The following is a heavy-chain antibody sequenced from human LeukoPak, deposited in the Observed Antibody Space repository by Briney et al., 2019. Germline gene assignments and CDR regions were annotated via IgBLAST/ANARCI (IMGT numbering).Heavy chain of an antibody. D-gene: IGHD5-18*01. J-gene: IGHJ4*02. CDR1: GYTFTVYF. V-gene: IGHV1-2*02. CDR3: ARGYTYGDY. CDR2: INPNSGGT. Sequence: ASVKVSCKASGYTFTVYFMHWVRQAPGQGLEWMGWINPNSGGTNYAQKFQGRVTMTRDTSSSTVYMELSSLRSEDTAVYYCARGYTYGDYWGQGTLVTVSS.